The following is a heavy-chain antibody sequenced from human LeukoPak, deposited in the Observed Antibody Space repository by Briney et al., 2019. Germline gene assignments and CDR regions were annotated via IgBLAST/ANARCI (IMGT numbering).Heavy chain of an antibody. CDR2: ISGSGGST. Sequence: GGSLRLSCAASGFTLSSYAMSWVRQAPGKGLEWVSSISGSGGSTYYADSVKGRFTISRDNSKNTLYLQMNSLRAEDTAVYYCTKVRDSSGWSDYDDYWGQGTLVTVSS. D-gene: IGHD6-19*01. CDR3: TKVRDSSGWSDYDDY. J-gene: IGHJ4*02. V-gene: IGHV3-23*01. CDR1: GFTLSSYA.